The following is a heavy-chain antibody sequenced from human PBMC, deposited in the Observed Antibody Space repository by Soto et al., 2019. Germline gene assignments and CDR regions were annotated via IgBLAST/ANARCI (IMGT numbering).Heavy chain of an antibody. V-gene: IGHV1-2*04. J-gene: IGHJ4*02. CDR3: ARDPGAYEQWLAYYFDY. CDR1: GYTFTGYY. Sequence: QVQLVQSGAEVKKPGASVKVSCKASGYTFTGYYMHWVRQAPGQGLEWMGWINPNSGGTNYSQKFQGWVTMTRDTSISTAYMELSRLRSDDTAVSYCARDPGAYEQWLAYYFDYWGQGTLVTVSS. CDR2: INPNSGGT. D-gene: IGHD6-19*01.